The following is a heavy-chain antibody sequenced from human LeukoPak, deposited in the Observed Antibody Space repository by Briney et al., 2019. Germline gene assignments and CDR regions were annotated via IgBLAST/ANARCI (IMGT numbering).Heavy chain of an antibody. J-gene: IGHJ4*02. V-gene: IGHV4-34*01. CDR1: DGSFSNYY. CDR2: INHSGST. CDR3: ARIRCSTCAFDY. D-gene: IGHD2-15*01. Sequence: SETLSLTCAVYDGSFSNYYWTWIRQPPGKGLESIGEINHSGSTNYNPSLKSRVTISVDTSKKQFSLNLSSVTAADTAVYYCARIRCSTCAFDYWGQGTLVTVSS.